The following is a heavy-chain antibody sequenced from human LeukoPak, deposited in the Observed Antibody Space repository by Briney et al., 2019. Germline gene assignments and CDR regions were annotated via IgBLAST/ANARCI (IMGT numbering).Heavy chain of an antibody. J-gene: IGHJ5*02. V-gene: IGHV3-30*04. D-gene: IGHD6-13*01. Sequence: PGRSLRLSCAASGFTFSSYAMHWVRHAPGKGLEWVAVISYDGSNQYYADSVKGRFTISRDNSKNTLYLQMNSLRAEDTAVYYCARGSARSSWQYNWFDPWGQGTLVTVSS. CDR1: GFTFSSYA. CDR3: ARGSARSSWQYNWFDP. CDR2: ISYDGSNQ.